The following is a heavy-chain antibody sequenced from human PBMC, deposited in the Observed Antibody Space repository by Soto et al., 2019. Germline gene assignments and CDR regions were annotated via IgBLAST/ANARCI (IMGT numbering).Heavy chain of an antibody. CDR3: AKGAYSSGWYYFDY. Sequence: GASLKISCKGSGYSFSTYWISWVRQMPGKGLEWMGRIDPSNSYSNYSPSFQGHVTISADKSISTAYLQWSSLKASDSAMYYCAKGAYSSGWYYFDYWGQGTLVTVSS. V-gene: IGHV5-10-1*01. CDR1: GYSFSTYW. CDR2: IDPSNSYS. D-gene: IGHD6-13*01. J-gene: IGHJ4*02.